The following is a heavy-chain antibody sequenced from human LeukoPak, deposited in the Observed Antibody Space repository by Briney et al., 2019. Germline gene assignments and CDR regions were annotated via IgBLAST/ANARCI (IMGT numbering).Heavy chain of an antibody. CDR2: IKQDGSEK. CDR1: GFTFSNYW. V-gene: IGHV3-7*01. Sequence: GGSLRLSCAASGFTFSNYWMSWVRQAPGKGLEWVANIKQDGSEKYYVDSVEGRFTISRDNAKNSLYLQMNSLRAEDTAVYYCAREKIGGAINFDYWGQGTLVTVSS. J-gene: IGHJ4*02. CDR3: AREKIGGAINFDY. D-gene: IGHD1-26*01.